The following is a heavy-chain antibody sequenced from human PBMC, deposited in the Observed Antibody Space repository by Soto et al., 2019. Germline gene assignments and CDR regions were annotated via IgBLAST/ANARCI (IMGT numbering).Heavy chain of an antibody. CDR1: CGPINRPF. CDR3: ARYNCPTTTCYNFDY. Sequence: SGNLFPTRTFSCGPINRPFLGWVRQPPGKGLEWIGYIHYSGSTNYNPSLKSRVTISVDTSKDQFSLKLSSVTAADTAVYYCARYNCPTTTCYNFDYWGQGTLVTVS. D-gene: IGHD2-2*01. J-gene: IGHJ4*02. V-gene: IGHV4-59*08. CDR2: IHYSGST.